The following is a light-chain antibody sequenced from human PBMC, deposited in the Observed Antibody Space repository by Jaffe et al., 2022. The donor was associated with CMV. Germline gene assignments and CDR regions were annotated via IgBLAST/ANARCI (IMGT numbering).Light chain of an antibody. CDR1: SSNIGGNS. V-gene: IGLV1-51*02. J-gene: IGLJ1*01. Sequence: QSVLTQPPSVSATPGQKVAVSCSGGSSNIGGNSVSWYQQLPGTAPKVLIYENSKRPSGIPDRFSGSKSGTSATLGITGLQPGDEADYYCGTWDNNLSAFVFGSGTNVTVL. CDR3: GTWDNNLSAFV. CDR2: ENS.